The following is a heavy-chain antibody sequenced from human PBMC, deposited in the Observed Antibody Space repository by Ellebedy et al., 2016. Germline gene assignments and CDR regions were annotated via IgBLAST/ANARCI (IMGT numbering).Heavy chain of an antibody. CDR3: AKGTMDYFYH. J-gene: IGHJ4*02. D-gene: IGHD4/OR15-4a*01. Sequence: GGSLRLSXAGSGVTFTYYALHWVRQAPGKGLEWVSGISWDSAVIGYGGSVKGRFTISKDSAKNYLYLQMNSLRPEDTAFYYCAKGTMDYFYHWGQGTLVTVSS. CDR1: GVTFTYYA. V-gene: IGHV3-9*01. CDR2: ISWDSAVI.